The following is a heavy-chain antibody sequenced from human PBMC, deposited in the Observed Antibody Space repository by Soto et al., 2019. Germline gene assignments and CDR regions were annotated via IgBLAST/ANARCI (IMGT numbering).Heavy chain of an antibody. Sequence: GGFLRLSCAASGFTFSSYSMNWVRQAPGKGLEWVSYISSSSSTIYYADSVKGRFTISRDNAKNSLYLQMNSLRAEDTAVYYCARGSGSSWNGYYYYYMDVWGKGTTVTVSS. D-gene: IGHD6-13*01. CDR1: GFTFSSYS. J-gene: IGHJ6*03. V-gene: IGHV3-48*01. CDR3: ARGSGSSWNGYYYYYMDV. CDR2: ISSSSSTI.